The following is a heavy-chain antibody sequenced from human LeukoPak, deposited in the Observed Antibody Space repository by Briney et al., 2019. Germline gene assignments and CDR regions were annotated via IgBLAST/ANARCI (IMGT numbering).Heavy chain of an antibody. Sequence: SETLSLTCTVSGGSISSYYWSWIRQPPGKGLEWIGYIYYSGSTNYNPSLKSRVTISVDTSKNQFSLKLSSVTAADTAVYYCARHSLWFGELFPIGYWGQGTLVTVSS. V-gene: IGHV4-59*08. J-gene: IGHJ4*02. D-gene: IGHD3-10*01. CDR1: GGSISSYY. CDR2: IYYSGST. CDR3: ARHSLWFGELFPIGY.